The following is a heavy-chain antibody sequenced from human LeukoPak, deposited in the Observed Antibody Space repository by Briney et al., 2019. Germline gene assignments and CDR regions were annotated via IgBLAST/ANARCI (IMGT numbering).Heavy chain of an antibody. Sequence: ASVKVSCKVSGYTLTELSMHWVRQAPGKGLEWMGGFDPEDGETIYAQKFQGRVTMTEDTSTDTAYMELSSLRSEDTAVYCCATKPYSITMVRGVPPGDYYGMDVWGQGTTVTVSS. CDR2: FDPEDGET. D-gene: IGHD3-10*01. J-gene: IGHJ6*02. CDR3: ATKPYSITMVRGVPPGDYYGMDV. CDR1: GYTLTELS. V-gene: IGHV1-24*01.